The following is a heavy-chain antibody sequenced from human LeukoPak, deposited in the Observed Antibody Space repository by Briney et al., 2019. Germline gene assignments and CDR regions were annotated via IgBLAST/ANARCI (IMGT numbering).Heavy chain of an antibody. D-gene: IGHD3-22*01. Sequence: GGSLRLSCAASGFTFSSYAMSWVRQAPGKGLEWVSAISGSGGSTYYADSVKGRFTISGDNSKNTLYLQMNSLRAEDTAVYYCAKSVIVVVIPPFDYWGQGTLVTVSS. CDR3: AKSVIVVVIPPFDY. CDR1: GFTFSSYA. CDR2: ISGSGGST. V-gene: IGHV3-23*01. J-gene: IGHJ4*02.